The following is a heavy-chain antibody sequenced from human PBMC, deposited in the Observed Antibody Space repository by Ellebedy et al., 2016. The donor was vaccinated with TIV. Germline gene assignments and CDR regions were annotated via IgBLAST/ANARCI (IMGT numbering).Heavy chain of an antibody. J-gene: IGHJ4*02. V-gene: IGHV1-18*01. CDR1: GYTFTSYY. CDR2: ISPYNGNT. D-gene: IGHD5-24*01. CDR3: ARDPRGGGYNDY. Sequence: ASVKVSXXASGYTFTSYYISWVRQAPGQGLEWMGWISPYNGNTNYAQKVQGRLTMTTDAATNTAYMDLRSLRSDDTAVYYCARDPRGGGYNDYWGQGTLVTVSS.